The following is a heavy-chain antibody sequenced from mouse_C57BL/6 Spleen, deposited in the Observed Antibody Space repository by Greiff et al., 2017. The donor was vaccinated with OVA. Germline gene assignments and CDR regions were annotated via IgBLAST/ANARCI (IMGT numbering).Heavy chain of an antibody. V-gene: IGHV5-17*01. J-gene: IGHJ4*01. CDR2: ISSGSSTI. Sequence: EVMLVESGGGLVKPGGSLKLSCAASGFTFSDYGMHWVRQAPEKGLEWVAYISSGSSTIYYADTVKGRFTISRDNAKNTLFLQMTSLRSEDSAMFYCEKRSNYHAMDDWGQGTSVTVSS. CDR3: EKRSNYHAMDD. D-gene: IGHD2-5*01. CDR1: GFTFSDYG.